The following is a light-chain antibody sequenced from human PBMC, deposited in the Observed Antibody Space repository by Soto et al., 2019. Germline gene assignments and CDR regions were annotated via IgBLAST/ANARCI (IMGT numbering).Light chain of an antibody. CDR1: QSISSW. Sequence: GDRVNITCRASQSISSWLAWYQQKPRKTPKLLIYDASSLESGVPSRFNGSGSGTEFTLTISSLQPDDFATYYCQQYNSPVTFGQGTKVEIK. CDR2: DAS. CDR3: QQYNSPVT. V-gene: IGKV1-5*01. J-gene: IGKJ1*01.